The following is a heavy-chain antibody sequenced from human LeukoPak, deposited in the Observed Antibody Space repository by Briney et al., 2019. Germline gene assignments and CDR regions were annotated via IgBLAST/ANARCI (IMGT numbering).Heavy chain of an antibody. V-gene: IGHV3-30*18. CDR2: ISYDGSNK. Sequence: GRSLRLSCAASGFTFSSYGMHWVRQAPGKGLEWVAVISYDGSNKYYADSVKGRFTISRDNSKNTLYLQMNSLRAEDTAVYYCAKDPSLSSSDYWGQGTLVTVSS. J-gene: IGHJ4*02. CDR3: AKDPSLSSSDY. CDR1: GFTFSSYG. D-gene: IGHD6-6*01.